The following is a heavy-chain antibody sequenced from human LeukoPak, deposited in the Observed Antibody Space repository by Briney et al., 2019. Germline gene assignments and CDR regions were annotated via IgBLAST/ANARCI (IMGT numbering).Heavy chain of an antibody. J-gene: IGHJ4*02. Sequence: PGGSLRLSCAASGFTVSSNYMSWVRQAPGKGLEWVSVIYSGGSTYYADSVKGRFTISRDNSKNTLYLQMNSLRAEDTAVYYRARDDEIAAAGSGPFDHWGQGTLVTVSS. CDR2: IYSGGST. V-gene: IGHV3-66*01. CDR1: GFTVSSNY. CDR3: ARDDEIAAAGSGPFDH. D-gene: IGHD6-13*01.